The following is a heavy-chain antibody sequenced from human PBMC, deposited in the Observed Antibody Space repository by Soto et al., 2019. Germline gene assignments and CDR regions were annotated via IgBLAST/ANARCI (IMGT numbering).Heavy chain of an antibody. CDR3: AKDRGAAVAHAFDI. J-gene: IGHJ3*02. D-gene: IGHD6-19*01. CDR1: GFTFDDYA. V-gene: IGHV3-9*01. CDR2: ISWNSGSI. Sequence: PGGSLRLSCAASGFTFDDYAMHWVRQAPGKGLEWVSGISWNSGSIGYADSVKGRFTISRDNAKNSLYLQMNSLRAEDTALYYCAKDRGAAVAHAFDIWGQGTMVTVSS.